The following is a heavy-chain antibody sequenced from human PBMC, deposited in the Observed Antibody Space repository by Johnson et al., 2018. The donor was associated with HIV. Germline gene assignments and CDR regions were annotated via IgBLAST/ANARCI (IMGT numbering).Heavy chain of an antibody. Sequence: VQLVESEGGLVQPGRSLRLSCTVSGFTFDDYAMHWVRQAPGKGLEWVSGISWNSGRLDYADSVKGRFTISRDNAKNSLYLQMNSLRGEDTALYYCARGKYCTNGVCYTKGAFDIWGQGTMVTVSS. J-gene: IGHJ3*02. CDR1: GFTFDDYA. CDR2: ISWNSGRL. V-gene: IGHV3-9*01. D-gene: IGHD2-8*01. CDR3: ARGKYCTNGVCYTKGAFDI.